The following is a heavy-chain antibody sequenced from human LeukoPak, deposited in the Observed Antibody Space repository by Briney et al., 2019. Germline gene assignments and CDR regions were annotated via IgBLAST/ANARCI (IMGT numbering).Heavy chain of an antibody. Sequence: GGSLRLSCAASGFTFSSYAMSWVRQAPGKGLEWVSAISGSGGSTYYAGSVKGRFTISRDNSKNTLYLQMNSLRAEDTAVYYCAKTTEEPYYYGSGSHALDYWGQGTLVTVSS. CDR2: ISGSGGST. V-gene: IGHV3-23*01. CDR1: GFTFSSYA. CDR3: AKTTEEPYYYGSGSHALDY. D-gene: IGHD3-10*01. J-gene: IGHJ4*02.